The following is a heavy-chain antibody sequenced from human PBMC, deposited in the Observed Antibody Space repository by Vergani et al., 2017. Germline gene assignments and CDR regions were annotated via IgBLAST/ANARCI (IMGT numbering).Heavy chain of an antibody. CDR2: IYPGDSDT. CDR3: ARGLVVRGVGYWFDP. V-gene: IGHV5-51*01. J-gene: IGHJ5*02. D-gene: IGHD3-10*01. Sequence: EVPLVQSGAEVKKPGVSLKISCKGSGYSFTSYWIGWVRQMPGKGLEWMGIIYPGDSDTRYSPSFQGQVTISADKSISTAYLQWSSLKASDTAMYYCARGLVVRGVGYWFDPWGQGTLVTVSS. CDR1: GYSFTSYW.